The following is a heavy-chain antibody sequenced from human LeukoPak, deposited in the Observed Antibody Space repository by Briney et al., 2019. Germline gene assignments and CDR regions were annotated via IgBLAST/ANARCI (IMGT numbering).Heavy chain of an antibody. CDR2: INGNGAAT. D-gene: IGHD3-3*01. J-gene: IGHJ3*02. CDR1: GFTFNNYA. V-gene: IGHV3-23*01. CDR3: AKVLRFLPDAFDI. Sequence: QPGGSLRLSCVASGFTFNNYAMHWVRQAPGKGLEWVSTINGNGAATYYADSFKGRFLISRDDSKSTVYLRMNKLKVEDSGLYCCAKVLRFLPDAFDIWGQGTMVTVSS.